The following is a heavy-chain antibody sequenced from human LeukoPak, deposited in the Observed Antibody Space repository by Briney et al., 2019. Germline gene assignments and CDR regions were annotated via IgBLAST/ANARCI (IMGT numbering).Heavy chain of an antibody. CDR1: GFTFSSYA. CDR3: ARGYGYDILTGYYMGLRY. V-gene: IGHV3-33*08. CDR2: IWYDGSNK. Sequence: PGRSLRLSCAASGFTFSSYAMHWVRQAPGKGLEWVAVIWYDGSNKYYADSVKGRFTISRDNSKNTLYLQMNSLRAEDTAVYYCARGYGYDILTGYYMGLRYWGQGTLVTVSS. D-gene: IGHD3-9*01. J-gene: IGHJ4*02.